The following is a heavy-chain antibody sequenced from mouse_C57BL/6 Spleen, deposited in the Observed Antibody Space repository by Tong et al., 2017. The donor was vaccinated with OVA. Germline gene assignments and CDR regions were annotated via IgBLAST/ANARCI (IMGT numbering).Heavy chain of an antibody. Sequence: VQLQESGAELVRPGASVTLSCKASGYTFTDYEMHWVKQTPVHGLEWIGAIDPETGGTAYNQKFKGKAILTVDKSSSTAYMQLKSLTSEDSAVYYCARNDGYYWGQGTLVTVSA. V-gene: IGHV1-15*01. CDR3: ARNDGYY. D-gene: IGHD2-3*01. CDR1: GYTFTDYE. J-gene: IGHJ3*01. CDR2: IDPETGGT.